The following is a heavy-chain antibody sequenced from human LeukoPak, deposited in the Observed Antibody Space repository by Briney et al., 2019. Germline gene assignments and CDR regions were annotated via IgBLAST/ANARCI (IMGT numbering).Heavy chain of an antibody. CDR3: AKDVCGGDCYSPDY. Sequence: GGSLRLSCAASGFTFSSYGMHWVRQAPGKGLEWVAFMRYDGSNKYYADSVKGRFTISRDNSKNTLYLQMNSLRAEDTAVYYCAKDVCGGDCYSPDYWGQGTLVTVSS. CDR2: MRYDGSNK. D-gene: IGHD2-21*02. CDR1: GFTFSSYG. J-gene: IGHJ4*02. V-gene: IGHV3-30*02.